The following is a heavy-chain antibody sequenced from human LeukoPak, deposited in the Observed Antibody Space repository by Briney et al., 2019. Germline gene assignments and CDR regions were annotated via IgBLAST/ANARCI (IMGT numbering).Heavy chain of an antibody. J-gene: IGHJ1*01. CDR3: ARSWIVGATRGTHGEYFQH. CDR1: GYTFTSYD. Sequence: GASVKVSCKASGYTFTSYDINWVRQATGQGLEWMGWMNPNSGNTGYAQRFQGRIIMTSDTSISTAYLELSSLRSEDTAVYYCARSWIVGATRGTHGEYFQHWGQGTLVTVSS. D-gene: IGHD1-26*01. CDR2: MNPNSGNT. V-gene: IGHV1-8*01.